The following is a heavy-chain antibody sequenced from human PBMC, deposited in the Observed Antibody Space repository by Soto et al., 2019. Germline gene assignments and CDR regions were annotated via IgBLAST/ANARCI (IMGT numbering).Heavy chain of an antibody. CDR3: AFRSTSGSYYMAFDP. V-gene: IGHV1-69*13. CDR2: IIPIFGTA. D-gene: IGHD3-10*01. J-gene: IGHJ5*02. Sequence: GASVKVSCKASGGTFSSYAISWVRQAPGQGLEWMGGIIPIFGTANYAQKFQGRVTITADESTSTAYMELSSLRSEDTAVYYCAFRSTSGSYYMAFDPWGQGTLVTVSS. CDR1: GGTFSSYA.